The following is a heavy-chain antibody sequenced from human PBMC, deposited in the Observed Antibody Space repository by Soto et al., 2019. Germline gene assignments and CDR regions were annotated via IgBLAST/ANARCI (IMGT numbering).Heavy chain of an antibody. CDR1: GFAFSDYY. V-gene: IGHV3-11*01. CDR3: ARDRAVAGTSFDY. J-gene: IGHJ4*02. Sequence: GSLGLSCAAAGFAFSDYYMSWIRQAPGKGLEWVSYISSSGSTIYYADSVKGRFTISRDNAKNSLYLQMNSLRAEDTAVYYCARDRAVAGTSFDYWGQGTLVTV. CDR2: ISSSGSTI. D-gene: IGHD6-19*01.